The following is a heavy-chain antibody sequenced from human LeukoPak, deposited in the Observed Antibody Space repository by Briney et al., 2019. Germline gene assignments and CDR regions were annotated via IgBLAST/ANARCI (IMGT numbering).Heavy chain of an antibody. CDR1: GYTLTELS. V-gene: IGHV1-24*01. CDR3: ATAYSGSYWIDY. Sequence: ASVKVSCKVSGYTLTELSMHWVRQAPGKGLEWMGGFDPEDGETIYVQKFQGRVTMTEDTSTDTAYMELSSLRSEDTAVYYCATAYSGSYWIDYWGQGTLVTVSS. D-gene: IGHD1-26*01. CDR2: FDPEDGET. J-gene: IGHJ4*02.